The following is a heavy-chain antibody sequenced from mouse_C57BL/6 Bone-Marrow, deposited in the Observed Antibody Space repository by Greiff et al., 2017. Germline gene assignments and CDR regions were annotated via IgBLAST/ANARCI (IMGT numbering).Heavy chain of an antibody. CDR3: AIYYYGSSGDY. Sequence: QVQLQQSGAELAKPGASVKLSCKASGYTFTSYWMHWVKQRPGQGLEWIGYINPSSGYTKYNQKFKDKATLTADKSSITAYMQLSSLTYEDSAVYYCAIYYYGSSGDYWGQGTTLTVSS. CDR1: GYTFTSYW. D-gene: IGHD1-1*01. CDR2: INPSSGYT. J-gene: IGHJ2*01. V-gene: IGHV1-7*01.